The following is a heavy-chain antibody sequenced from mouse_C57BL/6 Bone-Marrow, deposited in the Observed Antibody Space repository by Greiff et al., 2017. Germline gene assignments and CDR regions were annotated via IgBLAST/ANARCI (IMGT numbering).Heavy chain of an antibody. J-gene: IGHJ4*01. CDR3: ARYGIYYDYEGDYYAMDY. V-gene: IGHV1-74*01. D-gene: IGHD2-4*01. Sequence: QVQLQQPGAELVKPGASVKVSCKASGYTFTSYWMHWVKQRPGQGLEWIGRIHPSASDTNYNQKFKGKATLPVDKSSSTAYMQLSSLTSEDSAVYYCARYGIYYDYEGDYYAMDYWGQGTSVTVSA. CDR1: GYTFTSYW. CDR2: IHPSASDT.